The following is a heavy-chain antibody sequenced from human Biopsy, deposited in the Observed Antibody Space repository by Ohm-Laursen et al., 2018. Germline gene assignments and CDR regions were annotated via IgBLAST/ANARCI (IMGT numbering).Heavy chain of an antibody. CDR1: GYTFGNYG. D-gene: IGHD1-1*01. J-gene: IGHJ4*02. CDR2: FAPENGRI. Sequence: ATVKISCKTSGYTFGNYGVSWVRQAPGQGLEWMGGFAPENGRIVYSQKFQGRVTMTEDTSTNTAYMEVWRLRSDDTAVYYCAADINVWNVNYWGQGTQVIVSS. CDR3: AADINVWNVNY. V-gene: IGHV1-18*01.